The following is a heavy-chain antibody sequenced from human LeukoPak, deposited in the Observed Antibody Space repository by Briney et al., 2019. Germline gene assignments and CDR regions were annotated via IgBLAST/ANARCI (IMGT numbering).Heavy chain of an antibody. CDR3: ARDRVSGGYVTFDY. V-gene: IGHV1-46*01. CDR2: MNPSGGST. D-gene: IGHD5-12*01. J-gene: IGHJ4*02. Sequence: ASVTVSCTASGYTLTNHYIHWVRQAPGQGLEWMGIMNPSGGSTSYPQKFQGRVTMTRDTSTSTVYMELSSLRSEDTAVYYCARDRVSGGYVTFDYWGQGTLVTVSS. CDR1: GYTLTNHY.